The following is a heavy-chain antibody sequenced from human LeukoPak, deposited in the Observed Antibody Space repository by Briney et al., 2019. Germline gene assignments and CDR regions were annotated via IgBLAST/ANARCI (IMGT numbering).Heavy chain of an antibody. CDR3: ARGPTISETGYFDY. Sequence: SETPSLTCAVYGGSLSAYYWSWIRQSPGKGLEWIAEINHRGDTNYNPSVKSRVSISVDTSKNQFSLKVTSLTAADTAVYYCARGPTISETGYFDYWGQGTLVTVSS. CDR1: GGSLSAYY. CDR2: INHRGDT. D-gene: IGHD1-1*01. V-gene: IGHV4-34*01. J-gene: IGHJ4*03.